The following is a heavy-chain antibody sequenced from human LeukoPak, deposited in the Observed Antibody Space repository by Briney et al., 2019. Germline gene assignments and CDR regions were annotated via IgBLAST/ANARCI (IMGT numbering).Heavy chain of an antibody. CDR3: VRDVWGDRDSYFDY. CDR2: INSDGRST. J-gene: IGHJ4*02. D-gene: IGHD2-21*01. CDR1: GFTFSSYW. V-gene: IGHV3-74*01. Sequence: PGGSLRLSCAASGFTFSSYWMHWVRQAPGKGLVWVSRINSDGRSTSYAESVKGRFTISRDNAKNTLYLQMNSLRAEDTAVYYCVRDVWGDRDSYFDYWGQGTLVTVSS.